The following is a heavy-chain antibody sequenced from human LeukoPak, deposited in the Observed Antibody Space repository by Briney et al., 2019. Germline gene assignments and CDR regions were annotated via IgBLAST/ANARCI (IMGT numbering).Heavy chain of an antibody. V-gene: IGHV4-4*09. D-gene: IGHD2-2*01. Sequence: SETLSLTCAVYGGSISSYYWSWIRQPPGKGLEWIGYIYTSGSTNYNPSLKSRVTISVDTSKNQFSLKLSSVTAADTAVYYCARQQLPEGWFDPWGQGTLVTVSS. CDR3: ARQQLPEGWFDP. CDR2: IYTSGST. J-gene: IGHJ5*02. CDR1: GGSISSYY.